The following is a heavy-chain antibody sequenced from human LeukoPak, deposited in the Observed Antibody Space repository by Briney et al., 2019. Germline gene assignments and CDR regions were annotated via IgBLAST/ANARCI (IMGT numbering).Heavy chain of an antibody. CDR1: GDSISSRNYY. V-gene: IGHV4-39*01. Sequence: SETLSLTCTVSGDSISSRNYYWGRIRQPPGQGLEWFGSIFYSGSTYYNPSLKSRVTKSVDTSKSQFSLKLSSVAAADTAVYYCARLYAGTRPPDYWGQGTLVTVSS. J-gene: IGHJ4*02. D-gene: IGHD3-10*01. CDR3: ARLYAGTRPPDY. CDR2: IFYSGST.